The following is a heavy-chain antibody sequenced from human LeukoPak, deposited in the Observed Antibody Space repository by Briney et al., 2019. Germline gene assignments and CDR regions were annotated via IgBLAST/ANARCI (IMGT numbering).Heavy chain of an antibody. V-gene: IGHV3-53*01. J-gene: IGHJ4*02. CDR1: GFTVTTYY. D-gene: IGHD2/OR15-2a*01. CDR2: IYTAGHT. CDR3: ARGIYGPYYFDS. Sequence: GGSLRLSCAASGFTVTTYYMSWVRQAPGKGLGWISVIYTAGHTYYADSVKGRFAISRDNSNNTLYLQMNSLRAEDTAVYYCARGIYGPYYFDSWGQGTLVTVSS.